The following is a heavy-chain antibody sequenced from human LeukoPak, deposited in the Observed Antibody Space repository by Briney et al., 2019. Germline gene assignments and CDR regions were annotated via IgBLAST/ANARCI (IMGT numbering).Heavy chain of an antibody. J-gene: IGHJ5*02. D-gene: IGHD6-13*01. CDR1: GGSFSGYY. Sequence: SETLSLTCAVYGGSFSGYYWSWIRQPPGKGLEWIGEINHSGSTNYNPSLKSRVTISVDTSKNQFSLKLSSVTAADTAVYYCARERQYSSSWFQGGSWFDPWGQGTLVTVSS. CDR2: INHSGST. CDR3: ARERQYSSSWFQGGSWFDP. V-gene: IGHV4-34*01.